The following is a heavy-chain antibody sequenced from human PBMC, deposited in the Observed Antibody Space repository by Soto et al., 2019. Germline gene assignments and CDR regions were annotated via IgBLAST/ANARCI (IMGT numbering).Heavy chain of an antibody. D-gene: IGHD2-2*01. CDR3: VRCQGHYAH. Sequence: QVQLVQSGAEVKKPGASVKVSCKASGYTFTSYGISWVRQAPGQGLEWMGCISAYNGNTNYAKKLQGIVTMTTDTPTSTGDMELRSLRSDYAAVYYCVRCQGHYAHRGQGTLFTVSS. J-gene: IGHJ4*02. CDR2: ISAYNGNT. V-gene: IGHV1-18*01. CDR1: GYTFTSYG.